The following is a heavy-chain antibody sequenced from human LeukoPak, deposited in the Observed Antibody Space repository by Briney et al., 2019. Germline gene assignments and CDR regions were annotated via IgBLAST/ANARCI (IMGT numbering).Heavy chain of an antibody. D-gene: IGHD1-1*01. CDR3: ARGITLGATTGTQGIDY. J-gene: IGHJ4*02. CDR1: GFTFSSYS. CDR2: ISSSSSYI. V-gene: IGHV3-21*01. Sequence: PGGSLRLSCAASGFTFSSYSMNWVRQAPGKGLEWVSSISSSSSYIYYADSVKGRFTISRDNAKNSLYLQMNSLRAEDTAVYYCARGITLGATTGTQGIDYWGQGTLVTVSS.